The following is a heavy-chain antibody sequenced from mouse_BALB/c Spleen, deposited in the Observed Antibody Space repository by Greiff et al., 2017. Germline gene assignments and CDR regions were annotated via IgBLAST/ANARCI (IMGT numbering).Heavy chain of an antibody. CDR1: GFTFSSFG. CDR3: ARYHYGYGDY. J-gene: IGHJ2*01. CDR2: ISSGSSTI. V-gene: IGHV5-17*02. Sequence: DVKLVESGGGLVQPGGSRKLSCAASGFTFSSFGMHWVRQAPEKGLEWVAYISSGSSTIYYADTVKGRFTISRDNPKNTLFLQMTSLRSEDTAMYYCARYHYGYGDYWGQGTTLAVSS. D-gene: IGHD2-2*01.